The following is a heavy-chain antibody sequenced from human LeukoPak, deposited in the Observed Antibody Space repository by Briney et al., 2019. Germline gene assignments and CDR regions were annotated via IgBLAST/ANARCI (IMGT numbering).Heavy chain of an antibody. D-gene: IGHD4-17*01. CDR2: IIPIFGTA. Sequence: SVKVSCKAPGGTFSSYAISWVRQAPGQGLEWMGGIIPIFGTANYAQKFQGRVTITADESTSTAYMELSSLRSEDTAVYYCATVSGDYASYYFDYWGQGTLVTVSS. J-gene: IGHJ4*02. CDR3: ATVSGDYASYYFDY. CDR1: GGTFSSYA. V-gene: IGHV1-69*01.